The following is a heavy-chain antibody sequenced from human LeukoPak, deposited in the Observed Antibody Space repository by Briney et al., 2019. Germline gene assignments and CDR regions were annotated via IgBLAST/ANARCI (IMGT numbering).Heavy chain of an antibody. Sequence: GGSLRLSCAASGFTFSTYGMHWVRQAPGKGREWVAFIRYDGSNINYADPVKGRFTISRDNSKNTLYLQMNSLRDEDAAMYHCAKDLNGYFDYWGQGTLVTVSS. CDR1: GFTFSTYG. V-gene: IGHV3-30*02. J-gene: IGHJ4*02. CDR2: IRYDGSNI. CDR3: AKDLNGYFDY.